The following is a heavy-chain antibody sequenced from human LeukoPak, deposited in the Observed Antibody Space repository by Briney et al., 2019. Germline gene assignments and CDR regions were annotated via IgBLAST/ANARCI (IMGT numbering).Heavy chain of an antibody. J-gene: IGHJ4*02. CDR1: GFTFSSYA. Sequence: PGGSLRLSCAASGFTFSSYAMSWVRQAPGKGLEWVSAISGSGGSTYYADSVKGRFTISRDNAKNSLYLQMNSLRAEDTAVYYCARASIPSGSVVITTLGVDYWGQGTLVTVSS. D-gene: IGHD3-22*01. V-gene: IGHV3-23*01. CDR2: ISGSGGST. CDR3: ARASIPSGSVVITTLGVDY.